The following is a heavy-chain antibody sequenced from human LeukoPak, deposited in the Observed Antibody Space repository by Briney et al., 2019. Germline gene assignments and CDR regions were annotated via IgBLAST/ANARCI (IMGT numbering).Heavy chain of an antibody. J-gene: IGHJ4*02. CDR3: AKVGSTLIKFPFDY. Sequence: PGGSLRLSCAASGFTFRTYAMSWVRQAPGKGLEWVSGISDSGDGTYYAESVKGRFTISRDNSKNTLYLQMNSLRAEDTAVYYCAKVGSTLIKFPFDYWGQGTLVTVSS. V-gene: IGHV3-23*01. CDR1: GFTFRTYA. D-gene: IGHD3-16*01. CDR2: ISDSGDGT.